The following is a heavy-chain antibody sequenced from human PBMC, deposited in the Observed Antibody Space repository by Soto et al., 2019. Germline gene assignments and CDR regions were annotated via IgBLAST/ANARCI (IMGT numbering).Heavy chain of an antibody. J-gene: IGHJ5*02. CDR1: GGTFSAYT. CDR3: ARGLECRGYCLDKPTWFAP. D-gene: IGHD2-15*01. V-gene: IGHV1-69*06. Sequence: ASVKVSCKASGGTFSAYTFSWVRQAPGQGLEWMGRIIPIFGTPYYAQKFQGRVTITADKSTSTVYMELSSLRSDDTAVYFCARGLECRGYCLDKPTWFAPWGQGTLVTVSS. CDR2: IIPIFGTP.